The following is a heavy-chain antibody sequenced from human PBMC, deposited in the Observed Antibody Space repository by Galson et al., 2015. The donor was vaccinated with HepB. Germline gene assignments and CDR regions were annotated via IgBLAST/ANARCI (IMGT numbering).Heavy chain of an antibody. Sequence: SVKVSCKASGYTFTSYYMHWVRQAPGQGLEWMGIINPSGGSTSYAQKFQGRVTMTRDTSTSTVYMELSSLRSEDTAVYYCARDAYCSSTSCYSWFDPWGQGTLVTVSS. V-gene: IGHV1-46*03. CDR1: GYTFTSYY. J-gene: IGHJ5*02. CDR2: INPSGGST. CDR3: ARDAYCSSTSCYSWFDP. D-gene: IGHD2-2*02.